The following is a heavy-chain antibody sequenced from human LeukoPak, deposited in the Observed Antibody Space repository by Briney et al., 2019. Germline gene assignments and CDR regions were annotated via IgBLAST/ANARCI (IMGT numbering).Heavy chain of an antibody. D-gene: IGHD3-22*01. CDR2: IYYSGST. CDR1: GGSISSSSYY. Sequence: SETLSLTCTVSGGSISSSSYYWGWIRQPPGKGLEWIGSIYYSGSTYYNPSLKSRVTISVDTCKNQFSLKLSSVTAADTAVYYCARHGLPAYYYDSDGGFDYWGQGTLVTVSS. V-gene: IGHV4-39*01. J-gene: IGHJ4*02. CDR3: ARHGLPAYYYDSDGGFDY.